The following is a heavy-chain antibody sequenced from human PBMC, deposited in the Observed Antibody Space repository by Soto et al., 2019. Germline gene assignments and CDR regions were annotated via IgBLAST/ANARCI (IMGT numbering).Heavy chain of an antibody. J-gene: IGHJ4*02. CDR2: ISCCGGST. CDR1: GFNFKKFA. CDR3: AKADGEQWLIPHLDN. Sequence: PGGSLRLSCEASGFNFKKFAMGWVRQAPGEGLEWVSGISCCGGSTSYADSVKGRFTLARDDSKNTLSLHLNSLRLEDTARYFCAKADGEQWLIPHLDNWGQGTMVTVSS. V-gene: IGHV3-23*01. D-gene: IGHD6-19*01.